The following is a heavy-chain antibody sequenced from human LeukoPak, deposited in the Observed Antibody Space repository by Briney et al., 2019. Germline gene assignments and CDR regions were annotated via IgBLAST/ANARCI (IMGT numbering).Heavy chain of an antibody. V-gene: IGHV3-30*02. Sequence: GGSLRLSCAASGFTFSSYGMHWVRQAPGKGLGWVAFIRYDGSNKYYADSVKGRFTISRDNSKNTLYLQMTSLRAEDTAVYYCARSDILTGYSYFDYWGQGTLVTVSS. CDR1: GFTFSSYG. CDR3: ARSDILTGYSYFDY. D-gene: IGHD3-9*01. J-gene: IGHJ4*02. CDR2: IRYDGSNK.